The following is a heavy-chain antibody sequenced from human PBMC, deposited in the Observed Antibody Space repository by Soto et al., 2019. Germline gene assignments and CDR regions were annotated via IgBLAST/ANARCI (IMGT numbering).Heavy chain of an antibody. CDR1: GGSFSGYY. CDR2: INHSEIT. CDR3: AIGPRMWLAGGGY. Sequence: QVQLEQWGAGLLKTSETLSLTCAVYGGSFSGYYWSWIRQPPGKGLEWLGEINHSEITNYNPSPKIRVRIPIDTSKRQFSLKLSSVTAAATAVYYCAIGPRMWLAGGGYWGQGTLVTVSS. J-gene: IGHJ4*02. V-gene: IGHV4-34*01. D-gene: IGHD6-19*01.